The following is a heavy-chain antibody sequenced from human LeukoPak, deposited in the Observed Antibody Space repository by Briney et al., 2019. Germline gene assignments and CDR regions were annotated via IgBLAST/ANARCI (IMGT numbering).Heavy chain of an antibody. V-gene: IGHV3-30*03. Sequence: PGGSLRLSCAASGVTFRSYGMHWVRQAPGKGLEWVALISSDGNDKLYGESVRGRFTVSRDDSKSTLYLQMNSLRAGDTAVYYCTTKVIRGNSGDDYDDWGQGTLVTVSS. D-gene: IGHD5-12*01. CDR2: ISSDGNDK. CDR1: GVTFRSYG. J-gene: IGHJ4*02. CDR3: TTKVIRGNSGDDYDD.